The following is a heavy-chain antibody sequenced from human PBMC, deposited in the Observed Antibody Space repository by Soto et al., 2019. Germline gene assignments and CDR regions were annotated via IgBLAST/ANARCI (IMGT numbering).Heavy chain of an antibody. J-gene: IGHJ4*02. CDR2: ISYDGSDK. Sequence: QVQLVESGGGVVQPGRSLRLSCAASGFIFSSYAMHWVRQAPGKGLEWVAIISYDGSDKYYADSVKGRFTISRDNSKNTLYLHMSSLKTEDTAVYHCARAAGMTSVVAIDYWGQGTLVTVSS. CDR1: GFIFSSYA. D-gene: IGHD2-15*01. CDR3: ARAAGMTSVVAIDY. V-gene: IGHV3-30*04.